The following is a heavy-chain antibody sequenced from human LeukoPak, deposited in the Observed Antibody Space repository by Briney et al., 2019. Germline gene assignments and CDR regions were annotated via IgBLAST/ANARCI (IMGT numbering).Heavy chain of an antibody. J-gene: IGHJ6*03. Sequence: ASVKVSCKASGYTFTGYYMHWVRQAPGQGLEWMGWINPNSGGTNYAQKFQGRVTMTRDTSISTAYMELSRLRSDDTAVYYCARDMVRGVIDYYYYMDVWGKGTTVTVSS. D-gene: IGHD3-10*01. CDR2: INPNSGGT. CDR3: ARDMVRGVIDYYYYMDV. CDR1: GYTFTGYY. V-gene: IGHV1-2*02.